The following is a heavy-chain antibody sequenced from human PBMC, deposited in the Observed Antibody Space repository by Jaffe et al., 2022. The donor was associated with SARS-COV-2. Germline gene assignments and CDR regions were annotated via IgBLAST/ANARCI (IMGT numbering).Heavy chain of an antibody. CDR3: AKQSLPEGSWYNWFDP. CDR1: GFTFSNYP. D-gene: IGHD6-13*01. CDR2: ISARGGGGT. Sequence: EVQLVDSGGGLVQPGGSLRLSCAASGFTFSNYPMGWVRQPPGKGLEWVSAISARGGGGTYYADSVKGRFTISRDDSKNTLYLQMNSLRAEDTALYYCAKQSLPEGSWYNWFDPWGQGTLVTVSS. J-gene: IGHJ5*02. V-gene: IGHV3-23*04.